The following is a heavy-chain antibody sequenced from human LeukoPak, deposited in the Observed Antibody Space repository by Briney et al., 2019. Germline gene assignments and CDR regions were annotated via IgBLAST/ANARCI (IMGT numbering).Heavy chain of an antibody. CDR1: GGSISSSSYY. Sequence: SETLSLTCTVSGGSISSSSYYWGWIRQPPGKGLEWIGSIYYSGSTYYNPSLKSRVTISVDTSKNQFSLKLSSVTAADTAVYYCAGVGGYCSGGSCYRAGDYWGQGTLVTVSS. V-gene: IGHV4-39*07. CDR2: IYYSGST. D-gene: IGHD2-15*01. J-gene: IGHJ4*02. CDR3: AGVGGYCSGGSCYRAGDY.